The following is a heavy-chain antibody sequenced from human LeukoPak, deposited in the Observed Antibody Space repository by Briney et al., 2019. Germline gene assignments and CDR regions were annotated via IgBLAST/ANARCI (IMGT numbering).Heavy chain of an antibody. CDR3: EREGNDYGDYGPDAFDI. CDR1: VDTFCIYS. J-gene: IGHJ3*02. CDR2: IIPIFGTA. V-gene: IGHV1-69*01. Sequence: SVKVSCEASVDTFCIYSICGVRQAPGQGREWMGEIIPIFGTANYAQKSEGRVTITADESTSTDYMELSSLRCEDTDVYYCEREGNDYGDYGPDAFDIWGQGTMATVSS. D-gene: IGHD4-17*01.